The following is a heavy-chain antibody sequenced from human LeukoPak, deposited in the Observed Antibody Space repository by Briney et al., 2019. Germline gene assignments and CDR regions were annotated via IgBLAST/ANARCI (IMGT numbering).Heavy chain of an antibody. Sequence: SEALSLTCAVYGGSFSGYYWTLIRQPPGKGLEWIGEINHSGSTNYNPSLKSRVTISVDTSKNQFTLKLSSVTAADTAVYYCARHVSSSGYYYGSHSYNWFDPWGQGTLVTVSS. CDR2: INHSGST. CDR3: ARHVSSSGYYYGSHSYNWFDP. V-gene: IGHV4-34*01. CDR1: GGSFSGYY. J-gene: IGHJ5*02. D-gene: IGHD3-22*01.